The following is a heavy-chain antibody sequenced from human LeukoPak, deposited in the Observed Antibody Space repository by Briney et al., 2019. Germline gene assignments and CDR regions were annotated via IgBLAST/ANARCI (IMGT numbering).Heavy chain of an antibody. CDR1: GGSISSYY. D-gene: IGHD2-2*01. Sequence: SETLSLTCTVSGGSISSYYWSWIRQPAGKGLEWIGRIYTSGSTNYNPSLKSRVTMSVDTSKNQFSLKLSSVTAAGTAVYYCAREWIVVVPAALKSYYYYYGMDVWGQGTTVTVSS. V-gene: IGHV4-4*07. CDR2: IYTSGST. J-gene: IGHJ6*02. CDR3: AREWIVVVPAALKSYYYYYGMDV.